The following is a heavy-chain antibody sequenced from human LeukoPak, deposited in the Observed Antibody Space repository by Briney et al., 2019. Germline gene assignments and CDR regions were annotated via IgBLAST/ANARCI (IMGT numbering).Heavy chain of an antibody. J-gene: IGHJ4*02. Sequence: GASVKVSCTASGYTFTSYDINWVRQAPGQGLEWMGWMNPNSGNTGYAQKFQGRVTMTRNTSISTAYMELSSLRSEDTAVYYCARDPYSSGSMGGYWGQGTLVTVSS. CDR3: ARDPYSSGSMGGY. D-gene: IGHD6-19*01. CDR2: MNPNSGNT. CDR1: GYTFTSYD. V-gene: IGHV1-8*01.